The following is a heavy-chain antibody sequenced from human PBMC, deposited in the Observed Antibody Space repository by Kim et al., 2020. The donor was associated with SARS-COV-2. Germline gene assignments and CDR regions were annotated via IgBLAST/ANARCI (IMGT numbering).Heavy chain of an antibody. Sequence: GGSLRLSCAASGFIFSNACMSWVRQAPGKGLEWVGRSKSKTDGGITEYAAPVKGRFTISRDDSKNTLYLQMNSLKSEDTAVYYCTTHGGTVVDELDFWG. CDR2: SKSKTDGGIT. J-gene: IGHJ4*01. D-gene: IGHD2-15*01. CDR3: TTHGGTVVDELDF. V-gene: IGHV3-15*01. CDR1: GFIFSNAC.